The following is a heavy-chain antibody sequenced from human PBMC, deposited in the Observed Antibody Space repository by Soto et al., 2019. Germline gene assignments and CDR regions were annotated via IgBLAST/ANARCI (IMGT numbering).Heavy chain of an antibody. CDR1: GGSISSGNYY. CDR3: ARAKAGMDV. V-gene: IGHV4-31*03. CDR2: IYHSGST. J-gene: IGHJ6*02. Sequence: QVQLQESGPGLVKPSQTLSLTCTVSGGSISSGNYYWTWIRQHPGKGLEWIGYIYHSGSTYYHPSLKGRVTMSVDTSKNQFSLKLSSVIAADTAVYFCARAKAGMDVWGQGTTVTVSS.